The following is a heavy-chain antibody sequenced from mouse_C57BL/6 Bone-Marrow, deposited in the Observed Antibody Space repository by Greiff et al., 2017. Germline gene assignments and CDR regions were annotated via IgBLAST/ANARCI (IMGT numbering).Heavy chain of an antibody. D-gene: IGHD2-14*01. V-gene: IGHV5-4*01. Sequence: EVHLVESGGGLVKPGGSLKLSCAASGFTFSSYAMSWVRQTPEKRLEWVATISDGGSYTYYPDNVKGRFTISRDNAKNNLYLQMSHLKSEDTAMYYCARGYYRYAMEYWGQGTSVTVSS. CDR1: GFTFSSYA. J-gene: IGHJ4*01. CDR2: ISDGGSYT. CDR3: ARGYYRYAMEY.